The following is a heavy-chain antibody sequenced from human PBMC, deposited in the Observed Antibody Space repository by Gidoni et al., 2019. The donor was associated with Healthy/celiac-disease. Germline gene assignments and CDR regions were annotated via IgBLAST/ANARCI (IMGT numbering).Heavy chain of an antibody. J-gene: IGHJ4*02. V-gene: IGHV3-23*01. CDR2: ISGRGRST. CDR3: AKDRGDYDFWSGYPLDY. CDR1: GFTFSSYA. Sequence: EVQLLESGGGLVQPGGSLRLSCAASGFTFSSYAMSWVRQAPGKGLEWVSSISGRGRSTYYADSVKGRFTISRDNSKNTLYLQMNSLRAEDTAVYYCAKDRGDYDFWSGYPLDYWGQGTLVTVSS. D-gene: IGHD3-3*01.